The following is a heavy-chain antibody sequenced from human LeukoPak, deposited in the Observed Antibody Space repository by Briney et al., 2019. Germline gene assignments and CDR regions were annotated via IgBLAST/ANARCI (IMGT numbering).Heavy chain of an antibody. CDR2: ISDSGST. D-gene: IGHD2-2*03. V-gene: IGHV3-23*01. J-gene: IGHJ5*02. Sequence: PGGSERLSCAASGFTFSSFAMSWVRQAPGKGLEWVSTISDSGSTYYADSVKGRFTISRDNSKNTLYLQMNSLRAEDTAVYYCAKTISGYCSRTSCLNWFDPWGRGTLVTVSS. CDR1: GFTFSSFA. CDR3: AKTISGYCSRTSCLNWFDP.